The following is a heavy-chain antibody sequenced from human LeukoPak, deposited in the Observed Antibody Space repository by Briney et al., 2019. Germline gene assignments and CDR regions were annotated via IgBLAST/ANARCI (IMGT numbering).Heavy chain of an antibody. J-gene: IGHJ4*02. Sequence: GASVKVSCKASGYTFTDYYVHWVRQAPGQGLEWMGWINPNSGGTKYAQKFQGRVTMTRDTSTSTVYMELSSLRSEDTAVYYCARETDGFTRVEMALVFDYWGEGTLVTVSS. CDR2: INPNSGGT. CDR1: GYTFTDYY. CDR3: ARETDGFTRVEMALVFDY. V-gene: IGHV1-2*02. D-gene: IGHD5-24*01.